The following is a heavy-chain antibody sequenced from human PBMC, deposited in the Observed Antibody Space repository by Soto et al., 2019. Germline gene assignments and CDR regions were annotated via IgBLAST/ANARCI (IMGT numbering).Heavy chain of an antibody. V-gene: IGHV3-21*01. D-gene: IGHD3-9*01. CDR3: ARDQRYFDWLLSYYYYGMDV. CDR2: ISSSSSYI. CDR1: GFTFSSYS. J-gene: IGHJ6*02. Sequence: GGSLRLSCAASGFTFSSYSMNWVRQAPGKGLEWVSSISSSSSYIYYADSVKGRFTISRDNAKNSLYLQMNSLRAEDTAVYYCARDQRYFDWLLSYYYYGMDVWGQGTTVTVSS.